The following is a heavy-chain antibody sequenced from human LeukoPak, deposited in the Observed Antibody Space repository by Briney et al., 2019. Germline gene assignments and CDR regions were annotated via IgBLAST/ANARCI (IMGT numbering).Heavy chain of an antibody. D-gene: IGHD6-19*01. J-gene: IGHJ4*02. Sequence: GGSLRLSCAASGFTFSNYWMHWVRQAPGKGLVWVSRISRDGSTTSYADSVQGRFTISRDNAKNTLYLQMSSLRAEDTAVYYCATGGAVEDYWGRGTLVTVSS. CDR3: ATGGAVEDY. CDR1: GFTFSNYW. V-gene: IGHV3-74*01. CDR2: ISRDGSTT.